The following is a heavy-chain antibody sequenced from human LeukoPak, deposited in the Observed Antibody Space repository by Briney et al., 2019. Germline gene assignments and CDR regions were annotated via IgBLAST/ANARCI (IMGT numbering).Heavy chain of an antibody. V-gene: IGHV3-23*01. J-gene: IGHJ5*02. CDR1: GFTFSNNG. Sequence: GGSLRLSCVVSGFTFSNNGMSWVRQAPGKGLEWVSGLSGSGSSVYYADSVRGRLNISRDNSRHTLYLQLDSLRADDTAVYFCVKGLNWFDPWGQGTLVTVSS. CDR2: LSGSGSSV. D-gene: IGHD4-11*01. CDR3: VKGLNWFDP.